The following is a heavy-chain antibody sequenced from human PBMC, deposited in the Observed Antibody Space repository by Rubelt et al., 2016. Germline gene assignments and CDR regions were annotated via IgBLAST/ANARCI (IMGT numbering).Heavy chain of an antibody. CDR3: ARDPNPQYSSSWYLAGYFDY. D-gene: IGHD6-13*01. Sequence: YYADSVKGRFTISRDNSKNTLYLQMNSLRAEDTAVYYCARDPNPQYSSSWYLAGYFDYWGQGTLVTVSS. J-gene: IGHJ4*02. V-gene: IGHV3-30*01.